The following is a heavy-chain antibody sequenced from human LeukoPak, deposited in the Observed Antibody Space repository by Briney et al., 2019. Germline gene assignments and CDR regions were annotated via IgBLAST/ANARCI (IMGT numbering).Heavy chain of an antibody. Sequence: PSETLSLTCTVSGGSISSYYWSWIRQPPGKGLEWIGYIYYSGSTNYKPSVKSRVTISVDTSKNQFSLKLSSVTAADTAVYYCAAMVRGAGYMDVWGKGTTVTISS. V-gene: IGHV4-59*08. CDR3: AAMVRGAGYMDV. D-gene: IGHD3-10*01. J-gene: IGHJ6*03. CDR1: GGSISSYY. CDR2: IYYSGST.